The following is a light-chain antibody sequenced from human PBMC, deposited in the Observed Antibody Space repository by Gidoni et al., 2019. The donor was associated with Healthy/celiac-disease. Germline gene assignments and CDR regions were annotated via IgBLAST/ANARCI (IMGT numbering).Light chain of an antibody. V-gene: IGKV1-5*01. J-gene: IGKJ1*01. CDR3: QQYNSYSGT. CDR2: DAS. Sequence: DIQMTQSPSTLSASVGDRVTITCRASQSISSWLAWYQQKPGKAPTLLIYDASSLESGVPSRFSGSGSGTEFTLTISSLQPDDFATYYCQQYNSYSGTFXQXTKVXIK. CDR1: QSISSW.